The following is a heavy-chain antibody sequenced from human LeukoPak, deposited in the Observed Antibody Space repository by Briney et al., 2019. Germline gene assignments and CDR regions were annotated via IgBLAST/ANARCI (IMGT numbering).Heavy chain of an antibody. J-gene: IGHJ4*02. CDR2: VYTTGST. CDR3: ARARDGLNAFDY. CDR1: GGSITGDSFY. Sequence: SETLSLTCTVSGGSITGDSFYWSWIRRPAGEGLEWIGRVYTTGSTSYNPSLKSRVTVSVDTSNNYFSLNLNSVTSADTAVYYCARARDGLNAFDYWGQGTLVTVSS. V-gene: IGHV4-61*02. D-gene: IGHD5-24*01.